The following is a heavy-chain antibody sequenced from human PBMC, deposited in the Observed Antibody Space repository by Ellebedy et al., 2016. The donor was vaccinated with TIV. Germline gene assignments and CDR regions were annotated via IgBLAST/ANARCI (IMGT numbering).Heavy chain of an antibody. Sequence: PGGSLRLSCAASGFTFSSYAMSRVRQTPGKGLEGVSGLYGSGRGIFYSDSVKGRFTISRDNSKNTLYLQMNSLRAEDTGIYYCVKDQIAGDGRWVFDLWGQGTVVTVSS. CDR1: GFTFSSYA. J-gene: IGHJ3*01. D-gene: IGHD5-24*01. V-gene: IGHV3-23*01. CDR3: VKDQIAGDGRWVFDL. CDR2: LYGSGRGI.